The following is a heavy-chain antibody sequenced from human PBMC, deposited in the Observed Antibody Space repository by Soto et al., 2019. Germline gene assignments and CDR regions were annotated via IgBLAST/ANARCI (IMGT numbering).Heavy chain of an antibody. Sequence: PGGSLRLSCAASGFTVSSNYMSWVRQAPGKGLEWVSVIYSGGSTYYADSVKGRFTISRDNSKNTLYLQMNSLRAEDTAVYYCASGDYYDSSGYYDYWGQGTLVTVSS. D-gene: IGHD3-22*01. CDR3: ASGDYYDSSGYYDY. V-gene: IGHV3-53*01. J-gene: IGHJ4*02. CDR2: IYSGGST. CDR1: GFTVSSNY.